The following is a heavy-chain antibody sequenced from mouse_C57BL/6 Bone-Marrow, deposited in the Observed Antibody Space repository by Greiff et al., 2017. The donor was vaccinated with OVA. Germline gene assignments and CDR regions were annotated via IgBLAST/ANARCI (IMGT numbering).Heavy chain of an antibody. J-gene: IGHJ2*01. CDR3: ARGGSRGFDY. CDR1: GYTFTDYY. CDR2: INPYNGGT. V-gene: IGHV1-19*01. Sequence: EVHLVESGPVLVKPGASVKMSCKASGYTFTDYYMNWVKQSHGKSLEWIGVINPYNGGTSYNQKFKGKATLTVDKSSSTAYMELNSLTSEDSAVYYCARGGSRGFDYWGQGTTLTVSS. D-gene: IGHD1-1*01.